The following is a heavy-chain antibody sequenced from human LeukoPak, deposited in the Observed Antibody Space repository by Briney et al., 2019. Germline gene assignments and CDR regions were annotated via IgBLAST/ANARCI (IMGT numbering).Heavy chain of an antibody. CDR1: VYTFTRYY. CDR3: ARDPSDIVDIRTNWFDP. Sequence: GASVTVSCKASVYTFTRYYMHWVRQAPGQGLEWMGRIIPILGIANYAQKFQGRVTITADKSTSTAYMELSSLRSEDTAVYYCARDPSDIVDIRTNWFDPWGQGTLVTVSS. V-gene: IGHV1-69*04. D-gene: IGHD2-15*01. J-gene: IGHJ5*02. CDR2: IIPILGIA.